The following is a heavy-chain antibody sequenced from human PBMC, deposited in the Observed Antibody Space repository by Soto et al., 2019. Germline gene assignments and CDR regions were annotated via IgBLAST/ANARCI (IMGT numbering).Heavy chain of an antibody. J-gene: IGHJ5*02. D-gene: IGHD1-1*01. CDR3: ARWSNNKVVDP. CDR2: IWYDGSEK. V-gene: IGHV3-33*01. CDR1: GFTFRNHG. Sequence: QVQLVESGGGVVQPGRSLRLSCEGSGFTFRNHGMHWIRQSPGKGLEWLAVIWYDGSEKYYADSVKGRFTISRDNSKYTLYLQMNSLKVEDTAIYYCARWSNNKVVDPWGQGTVVTVS.